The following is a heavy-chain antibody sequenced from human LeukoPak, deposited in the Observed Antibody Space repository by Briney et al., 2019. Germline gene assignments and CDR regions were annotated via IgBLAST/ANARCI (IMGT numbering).Heavy chain of an antibody. CDR2: IQTKTDGGAT. Sequence: GGSLRLSCAASGFSFSDAWMNWVRQAPGKGLEWVGRIQTKTDGGATDYAAPVRGRFTISRDDSKNTLYLQMNSLKTEDTAVYYCTTPRGRAVAGGFDYWGQGTLVTVSS. V-gene: IGHV3-15*07. CDR1: GFSFSDAW. D-gene: IGHD6-19*01. CDR3: TTPRGRAVAGGFDY. J-gene: IGHJ4*02.